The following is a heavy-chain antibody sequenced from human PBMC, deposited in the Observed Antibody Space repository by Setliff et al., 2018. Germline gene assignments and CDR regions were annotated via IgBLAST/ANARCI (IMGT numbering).Heavy chain of an antibody. CDR1: GGSISSMSYY. Sequence: LSLTCTVSGGSISSMSYYWGWIRQPPGKGLEWIGSIYHSGSSYYNSSLKSRVAISVDTSKNQFSLKLNSVTAADTAVYYCARRWNFGPYGSGIHDAFDMWGQGTMVTVSS. J-gene: IGHJ3*02. CDR2: IYHSGSS. D-gene: IGHD3-10*01. V-gene: IGHV4-39*07. CDR3: ARRWNFGPYGSGIHDAFDM.